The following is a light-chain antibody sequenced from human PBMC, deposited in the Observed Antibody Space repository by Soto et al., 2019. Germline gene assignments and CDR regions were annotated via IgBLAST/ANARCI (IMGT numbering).Light chain of an antibody. V-gene: IGLV1-47*01. Sequence: QSVLTQPPSASGTPGQRVTISCSGSSSNIGSNFVYWYQQFPGTAPKLLIYRNNQRPSGVPDRFSGSKSGTSATLGITGFQTGDEADYYCGSWDSSLSAYVFGTGTKLTVL. CDR2: RNN. J-gene: IGLJ1*01. CDR1: SSNIGSNF. CDR3: GSWDSSLSAYV.